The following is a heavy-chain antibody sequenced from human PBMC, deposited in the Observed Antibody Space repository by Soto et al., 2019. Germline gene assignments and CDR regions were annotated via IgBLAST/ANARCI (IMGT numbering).Heavy chain of an antibody. CDR3: ARDSYCYDSSSENFDN. CDR2: IIPIFGTA. D-gene: IGHD3-22*01. J-gene: IGHJ4*02. CDR1: GGTFSSYA. Sequence: QVQLVQSGAEVKKPGSSVKVSCKASGGTFSSYAISWVRQAPGQGLEWMGGIIPIFGTANYAQKFQGRVTITEDESTSTASMELSSLRSEDSAVYCCARDSYCYDSSSENFDNWGQGTLVTVSS. V-gene: IGHV1-69*01.